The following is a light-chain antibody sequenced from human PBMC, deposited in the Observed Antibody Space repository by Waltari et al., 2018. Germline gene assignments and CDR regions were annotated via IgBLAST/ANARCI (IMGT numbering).Light chain of an antibody. CDR2: EVT. J-gene: IGLJ3*02. Sequence: QSALTQPASVSASPGQSITISCTGTSSDIGTYNFVSWYQHHPGKVPNVLIYEVTNRPSGVSNRFSGSKSGYTTSLTISGLQAEDEADYYCCSYAGDALWVFGGGTKLTVL. CDR3: CSYAGDALWV. V-gene: IGLV2-23*02. CDR1: SSDIGTYNF.